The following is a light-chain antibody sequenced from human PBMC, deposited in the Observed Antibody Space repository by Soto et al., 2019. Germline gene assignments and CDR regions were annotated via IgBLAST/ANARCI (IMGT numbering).Light chain of an antibody. Sequence: QSALTQPASVSGSPGQSITISCSGTSSEFGGYNVVSWYQQHPGKAPKLIIYEGTKRPSGVSNRFSGSKSGNAASLTISGLQTEDEADYYCCSSADTSTFWVVFGGGTKVTVL. CDR1: SSEFGGYNV. CDR2: EGT. J-gene: IGLJ3*02. V-gene: IGLV2-23*03. CDR3: CSSADTSTFWVV.